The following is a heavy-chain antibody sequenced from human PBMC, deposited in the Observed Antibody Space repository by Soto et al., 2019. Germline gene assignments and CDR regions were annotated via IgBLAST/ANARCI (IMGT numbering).Heavy chain of an antibody. CDR1: GYTFTGYY. CDR2: TSVYNGNT. D-gene: IGHD3-22*01. Sequence: ASVKVSCKPSGYTFTGYYLYWVRQAPGQGLEWMGWTSVYNGNTNYAQKFQGRVTMTTDTSTSTAYMELRSLRSDDTAVYFCARGRYYYDSSAYYYFDYWGQGALVTVSS. J-gene: IGHJ4*02. V-gene: IGHV1-18*04. CDR3: ARGRYYYDSSAYYYFDY.